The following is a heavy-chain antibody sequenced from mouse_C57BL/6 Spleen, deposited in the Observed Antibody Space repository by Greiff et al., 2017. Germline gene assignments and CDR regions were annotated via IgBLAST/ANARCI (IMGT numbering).Heavy chain of an antibody. Sequence: VQLQQPGAELVRPGSSVKLSCKASGYTFTSYCMHWVKQSPIQGLEWIGNIDPSDSETHYNQKFKDKATLTVDKSSSTAYMQLSSLTSEDSAVYDCARGYYGSSYKYFDYWGQGTTLTVSS. CDR3: ARGYYGSSYKYFDY. J-gene: IGHJ2*01. CDR2: IDPSDSET. V-gene: IGHV1-52*01. CDR1: GYTFTSYC. D-gene: IGHD1-1*01.